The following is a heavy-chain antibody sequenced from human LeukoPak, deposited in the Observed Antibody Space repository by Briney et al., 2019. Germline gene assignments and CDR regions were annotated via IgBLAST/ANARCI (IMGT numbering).Heavy chain of an antibody. D-gene: IGHD3-10*01. Sequence: GGCLRLSCAASGFTFSGSGMHWVRQASGKGLEWVGRIRSKANSYATAYAASVKGRFTISRDDSKNTAYLQINSLKTEDTGVYYCVKDAGEVVWFGELLPARYGMDVWGKGTTVTVSS. CDR3: VKDAGEVVWFGELLPARYGMDV. V-gene: IGHV3-73*01. CDR2: IRSKANSYAT. CDR1: GFTFSGSG. J-gene: IGHJ6*04.